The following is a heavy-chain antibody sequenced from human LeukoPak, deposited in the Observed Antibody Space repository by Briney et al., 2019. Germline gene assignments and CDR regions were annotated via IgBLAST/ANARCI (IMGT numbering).Heavy chain of an antibody. CDR1: GGSFSGYY. D-gene: IGHD3-10*01. V-gene: IGHV4-34*01. J-gene: IGHJ5*02. CDR3: ARHKEGFMVRGIITKKERAYNWFDP. Sequence: SETLSPTCAVYGGSFSGYYWSWIRQPPGKGLEWIGEINHSGSTNYNPSLKSRVTISVDTSKNQFSLKLSSVTAADTAVYYCARHKEGFMVRGIITKKERAYNWFDPWGQGTLVTVSS. CDR2: INHSGST.